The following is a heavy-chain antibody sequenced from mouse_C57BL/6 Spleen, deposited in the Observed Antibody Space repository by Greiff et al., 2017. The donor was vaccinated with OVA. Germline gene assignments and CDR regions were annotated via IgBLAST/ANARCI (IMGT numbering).Heavy chain of an antibody. V-gene: IGHV1-64*01. D-gene: IGHD4-1*01. CDR1: GYTFTSYW. CDR2: IHPNSGST. Sequence: QVHVKQPGAELVKPGASVKLSCKASGYTFTSYWMHWVKQRPGQGLEWIGMIHPNSGSTNYNEKFKSKATLTVDKSSSTAYMQLSSLTSEDSAVYYCARLGDWDYFDYWGQGTTLTVSS. J-gene: IGHJ2*01. CDR3: ARLGDWDYFDY.